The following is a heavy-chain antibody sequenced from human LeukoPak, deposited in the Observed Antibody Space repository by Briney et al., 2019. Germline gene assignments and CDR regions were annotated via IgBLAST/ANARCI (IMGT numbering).Heavy chain of an antibody. D-gene: IGHD2-2*01. CDR3: ARDLGSRLDDAFDI. CDR2: IYTSGST. Sequence: SETLSLTCTVSGGSLSSYYWSWIRQPAGKGLEWIGRIYTSGSTNYNPSLKSRVTMSVDTSKNQFSLKLSSVTAADTAVYYCARDLGSRLDDAFDIWGQGTMVTVSS. J-gene: IGHJ3*02. CDR1: GGSLSSYY. V-gene: IGHV4-4*07.